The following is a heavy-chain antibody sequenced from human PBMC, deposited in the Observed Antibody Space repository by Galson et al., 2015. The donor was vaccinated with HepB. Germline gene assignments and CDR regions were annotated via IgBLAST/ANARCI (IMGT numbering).Heavy chain of an antibody. CDR3: AKQAMDTDFGVVILYYYYYYMDV. CDR1: GFTFSSYA. J-gene: IGHJ6*03. CDR2: ISGSGGST. V-gene: IGHV3-23*01. Sequence: SLRLSCAASGFTFSSYAMSWVRQAPGKGLEWVSAISGSGGSTYYADSVKGRFTISRDNSKNTLYLQMNSLRAEDTAVYYCAKQAMDTDFGVVILYYYYYYMDVWGKGTTVTVSS. D-gene: IGHD3-3*01.